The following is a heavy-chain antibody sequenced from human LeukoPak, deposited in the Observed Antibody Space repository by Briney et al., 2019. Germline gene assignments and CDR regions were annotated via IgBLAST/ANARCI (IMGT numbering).Heavy chain of an antibody. CDR1: GYTLTSYG. D-gene: IGHD6-19*01. CDR3: ARDSSGWYHWFDS. CDR2: ISTSNGNT. V-gene: IGHV1-18*01. Sequence: GASVKVSCKASGYTLTSYGISWVRQAPGQGLEWMGWISTSNGNTNYAQKFQGRVTMTTDTSTSTAYMELRTLRSDDTAVYYCARDSSGWYHWFDSWGQGTLVTVSS. J-gene: IGHJ5*01.